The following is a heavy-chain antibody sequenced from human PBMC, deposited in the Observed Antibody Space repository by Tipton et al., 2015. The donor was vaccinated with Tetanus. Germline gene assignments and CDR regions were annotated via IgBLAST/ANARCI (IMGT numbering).Heavy chain of an antibody. CDR2: LHPSGTT. Sequence: LRLSCAVYGGSFSDYYLTWIRQPQGQGLEWIGELHPSGTTNYNPSLNSRVTISVDTSKNQFSLRLTSVTAADTAVYYCARENSLTTSSWGQGTLVTVSS. V-gene: IGHV4-34*01. CDR1: GGSFSDYY. CDR3: ARENSLTTSS. D-gene: IGHD1-14*01. J-gene: IGHJ5*02.